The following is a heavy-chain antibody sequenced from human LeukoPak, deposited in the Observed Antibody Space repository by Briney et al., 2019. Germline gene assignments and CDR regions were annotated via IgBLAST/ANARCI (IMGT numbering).Heavy chain of an antibody. CDR1: GGSFSGYY. J-gene: IGHJ5*02. D-gene: IGHD3-3*01. V-gene: IGHV4-34*01. Sequence: SETLSLTCAVYGGSFSGYYWSWIRQPPGKGLEWIGEINHSGSTNYNPSLKSRVTISVDTSKNQFSLKLSSVTAADTAVYYCARGLRITIFGVVIIPGWFDPWGQGTLVTVSS. CDR2: INHSGST. CDR3: ARGLRITIFGVVIIPGWFDP.